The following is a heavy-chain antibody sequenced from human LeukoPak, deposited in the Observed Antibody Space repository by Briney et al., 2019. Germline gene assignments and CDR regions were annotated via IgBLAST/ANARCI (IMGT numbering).Heavy chain of an antibody. CDR3: ARGPKYYYDSNDCYYVGVGLDY. J-gene: IGHJ4*02. Sequence: GGSLRLSCAASGFTFSNYEMNWVRQAPGKGLEWVSHISSSSTTIYYADSVKGRFTFSRDNAKNSLYLQMNSLRVEDTAVYYCARGPKYYYDSNDCYYVGVGLDYWGQGTLVTVSS. V-gene: IGHV3-48*03. D-gene: IGHD3-22*01. CDR1: GFTFSNYE. CDR2: ISSSSTTI.